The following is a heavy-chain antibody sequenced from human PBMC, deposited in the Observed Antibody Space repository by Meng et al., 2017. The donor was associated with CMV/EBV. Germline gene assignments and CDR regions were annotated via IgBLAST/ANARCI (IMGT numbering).Heavy chain of an antibody. D-gene: IGHD3-22*01. CDR2: ISSSGSTI. J-gene: IGHJ4*02. CDR3: ARGGGYYYDSSGYWAIDY. V-gene: IGHV3-48*03. CDR1: GFTFSSYE. Sequence: GGSLRLSCAASGFTFSSYEMNWVRQAPGKGLEWVSYISSSGSTIYYADSVKGRFTISRDNAKNSLYLQMNSLRAEGTAVYYCARGGGYYYDSSGYWAIDYWGQGTLVTVSS.